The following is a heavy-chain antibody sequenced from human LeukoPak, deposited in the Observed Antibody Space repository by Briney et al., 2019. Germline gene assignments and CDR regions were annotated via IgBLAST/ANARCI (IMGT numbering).Heavy chain of an antibody. J-gene: IGHJ4*02. D-gene: IGHD3-22*01. CDR1: GFSFSTYG. CDR3: AKTMSPYYYDSSGF. CDR2: IWYDGSNK. Sequence: SAGSLRLSCAASGFSFSTYGMHWVRQAPGKGLEWVAVIWYDGSNKYYADSVKGRFTISRDNSKNTLYLQMNSLRTEDTAVYYCAKTMSPYYYDSSGFWGQGTLVTVSS. V-gene: IGHV3-30*02.